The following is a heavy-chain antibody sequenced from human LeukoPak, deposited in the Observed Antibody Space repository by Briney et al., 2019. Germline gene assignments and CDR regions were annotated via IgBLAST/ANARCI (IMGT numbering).Heavy chain of an antibody. CDR3: AKSSDGSTSFDQ. J-gene: IGHJ4*02. Sequence: GGSLRLSCAASGFTFSSYAMSWVRQAPGKGLEWVSAISGSGGSTYYADSVKGRFTISRDNSKNTLYLQINSLRAGDMALYYCAKSSDGSTSFDQWGQGTLVTVSS. V-gene: IGHV3-23*01. CDR2: ISGSGGST. CDR1: GFTFSSYA. D-gene: IGHD2-2*01.